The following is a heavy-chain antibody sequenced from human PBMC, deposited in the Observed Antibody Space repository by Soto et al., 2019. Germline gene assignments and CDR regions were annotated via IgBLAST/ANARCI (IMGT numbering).Heavy chain of an antibody. Sequence: QVQLVESGGGLAKPGGSLRLSCAASGFTFSDYYMSWIRQAPGKGLEWVSYISSSGSTIYYADSVKGRFTISRDNAKNSLYLQMNSLRDEDTAVYYCARQLRDILATDWFDPWGQGTLVTVSS. CDR3: ARQLRDILATDWFDP. CDR2: ISSSGSTI. J-gene: IGHJ5*02. V-gene: IGHV3-11*01. CDR1: GFTFSDYY. D-gene: IGHD5-12*01.